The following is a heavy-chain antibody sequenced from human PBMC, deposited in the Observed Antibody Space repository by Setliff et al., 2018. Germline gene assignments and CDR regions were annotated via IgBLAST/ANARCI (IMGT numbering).Heavy chain of an antibody. V-gene: IGHV4-39*07. CDR1: GCSISSNSYY. CDR3: ARVAQYSSSSFYYYYYGMDV. CDR2: IYYSGST. D-gene: IGHD6-6*01. Sequence: NPSETLSLTCTVSGCSISSNSYYWGWIRQPPGKWLEWIGSIYYSGSTYYNPSLKIRVTISVDTSKNQFSLKLSSVTAADTAVYYCARVAQYSSSSFYYYYYGMDVWGQGTTVTVSS. J-gene: IGHJ6*02.